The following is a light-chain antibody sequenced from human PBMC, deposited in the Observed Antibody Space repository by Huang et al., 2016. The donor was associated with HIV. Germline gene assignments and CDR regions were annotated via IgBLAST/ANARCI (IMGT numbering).Light chain of an antibody. Sequence: EIVMTQSPATLSVSPGERATLSCRASQGVSNNIAWYQQKPGQTPRLLIHGAATRATGMAAKFSGRGSGTDFTLTITSLQPEESAVYYCQHYNNWPAWTCGRGTQVEI. V-gene: IGKV3D-15*01. CDR2: GAA. J-gene: IGKJ1*01. CDR3: QHYNNWPAWT. CDR1: QGVSNN.